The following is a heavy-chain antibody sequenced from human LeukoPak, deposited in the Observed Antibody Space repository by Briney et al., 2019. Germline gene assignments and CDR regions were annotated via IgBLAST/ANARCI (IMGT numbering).Heavy chain of an antibody. Sequence: ASVKVSCKASGGTFSSYAISWVRQAPGQGLEWMGGIIPIFGTANYAQKFQGRVTITADKSTSTAYMELSSLKTEDTAVYYCTRGSSSKYFDYWGQRTLVTVSS. D-gene: IGHD2-2*01. J-gene: IGHJ4*02. CDR2: IIPIFGTA. CDR3: TRGSSSKYFDY. V-gene: IGHV1-69*06. CDR1: GGTFSSYA.